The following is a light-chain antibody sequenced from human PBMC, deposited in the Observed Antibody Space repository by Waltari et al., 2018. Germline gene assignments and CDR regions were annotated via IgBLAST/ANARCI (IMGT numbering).Light chain of an antibody. J-gene: IGLJ3*02. CDR3: SSRNGRADQVV. Sequence: SSELTQDPGVSVALGQTFTITCQGDSLRTYYATWYQRKPGQAPVLVIYGKDKRPSGIPDRFSGYSSGTTSSLTITGAQAEDEADYYCSSRNGRADQVVFAGGTKVTVL. CDR2: GKD. CDR1: SLRTYY. V-gene: IGLV3-19*01.